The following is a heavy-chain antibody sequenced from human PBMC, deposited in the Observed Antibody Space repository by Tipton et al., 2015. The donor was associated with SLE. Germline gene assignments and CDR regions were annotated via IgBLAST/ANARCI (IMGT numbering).Heavy chain of an antibody. D-gene: IGHD6-19*01. CDR2: IKHDGSEK. Sequence: SLRLSCEASGFSISSDAMSWVRQAPGKGLEWVANIKHDGSEKYDVDSVKGRFTISRDNAKNSVYLQMNSLRAEDRGVYYCARSSHGYSSGWFPIDYWGQGTLVTVSS. J-gene: IGHJ4*02. CDR1: GFSISSDA. CDR3: ARSSHGYSSGWFPIDY. V-gene: IGHV3-7*01.